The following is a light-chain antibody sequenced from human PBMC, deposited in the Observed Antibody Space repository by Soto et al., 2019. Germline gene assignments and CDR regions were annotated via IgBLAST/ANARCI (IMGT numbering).Light chain of an antibody. J-gene: IGKJ1*01. Sequence: DIQMTHSPSSLSASVADRVTITCLARQSISSYLNWYQQKPGKAPKVLIYAASTLQSGVPSRFSGSGSGTDFTLTISCLQSEDCATYYCQQYSSYPKTFGQRSKV. CDR1: QSISSY. CDR2: AAS. V-gene: IGKV1-39*01. CDR3: QQYSSYPKT.